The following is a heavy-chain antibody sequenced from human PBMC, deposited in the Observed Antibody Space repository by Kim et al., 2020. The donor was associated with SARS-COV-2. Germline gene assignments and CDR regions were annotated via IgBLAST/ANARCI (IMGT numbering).Heavy chain of an antibody. CDR2: ITAKSRYT. Sequence: GGSLRLSCGASGFSLGTYSMDWFRQAPGKGLEWVSSITAKSRYTYYGESVKGRFTISRDNARDSVYLQMTSLRVDDTAVYYCARPNGPGAFDVWGQGTEVTVS. J-gene: IGHJ3*01. CDR1: GFSLGTYS. V-gene: IGHV3-21*01. CDR3: ARPNGPGAFDV.